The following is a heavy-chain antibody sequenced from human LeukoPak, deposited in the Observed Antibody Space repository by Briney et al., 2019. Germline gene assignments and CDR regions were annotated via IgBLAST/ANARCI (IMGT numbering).Heavy chain of an antibody. D-gene: IGHD2-2*02. CDR2: IYHSGST. CDR3: ARDWLGYCSSTSCYTGAFDI. V-gene: IGHV4-30-2*01. J-gene: IGHJ3*02. CDR1: GGSISSGGYY. Sequence: SGTLSLTCTVSGGSISSGGYYWSWIRQPPGKGLEWIGYIYHSGSTYYNPSLKSRVTISVDRSKNQFSLKLSSVTAADTAVYYCARDWLGYCSSTSCYTGAFDIWGQGTMVTVSS.